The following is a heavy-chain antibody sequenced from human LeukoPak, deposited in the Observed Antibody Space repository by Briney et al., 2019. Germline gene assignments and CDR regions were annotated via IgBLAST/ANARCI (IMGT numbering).Heavy chain of an antibody. Sequence: GGSLRLSCAASGFTFSSYGMHWVRQAPGKGLEWVAFIRYDGSNKYYADSVKGRFTISRDNSKNTLHLQMNSLRAEDTAVYYCAKELPRGRLLDYWGQGTLVTVSS. V-gene: IGHV3-30*02. CDR1: GFTFSSYG. D-gene: IGHD2-15*01. CDR3: AKELPRGRLLDY. J-gene: IGHJ4*02. CDR2: IRYDGSNK.